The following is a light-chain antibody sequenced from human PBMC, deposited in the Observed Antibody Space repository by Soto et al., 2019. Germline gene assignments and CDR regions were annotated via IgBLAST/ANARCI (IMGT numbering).Light chain of an antibody. Sequence: EIVLTQSPGTLSLSPGERATLSCRASQSVSSSYLAWYQQKPGQAPRLLIYGASSRATGIPERFSGSGSGTDFTLTSSRLEPEDFAVYYCQQYGSSRTFGQGTKVEIK. CDR3: QQYGSSRT. V-gene: IGKV3-20*01. J-gene: IGKJ1*01. CDR2: GAS. CDR1: QSVSSSY.